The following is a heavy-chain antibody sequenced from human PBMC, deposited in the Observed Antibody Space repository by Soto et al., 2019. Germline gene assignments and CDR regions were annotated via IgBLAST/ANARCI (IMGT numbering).Heavy chain of an antibody. Sequence: GGSLRLSCAASGFTFSSYGMHWVRQAPGKGLEWVAVIWYDGSNKYYEDSVKGRFTISRDNSKNTLYLQMNRLRAEDRAVYYSARDGANYGSGSYSGYWGQGTLVTVSS. V-gene: IGHV3-33*01. CDR1: GFTFSSYG. CDR3: ARDGANYGSGSYSGY. D-gene: IGHD3-10*01. J-gene: IGHJ4*02. CDR2: IWYDGSNK.